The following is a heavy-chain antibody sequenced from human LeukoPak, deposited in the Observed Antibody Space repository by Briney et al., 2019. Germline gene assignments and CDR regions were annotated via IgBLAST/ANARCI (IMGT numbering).Heavy chain of an antibody. CDR2: TSYSGST. V-gene: IGHV4-31*03. CDR1: GGSISNSDYY. Sequence: SETLSLTCTVSGGSISNSDYYWSWLRQHPGKDLEWIGYTSYSGSTYYHPSLKSRVIISVDTSKNQFSLKLSSVTAADTAVYYCARVYTRSSAIDYWGQGTLVTVSS. J-gene: IGHJ4*02. CDR3: ARVYTRSSAIDY. D-gene: IGHD6-6*01.